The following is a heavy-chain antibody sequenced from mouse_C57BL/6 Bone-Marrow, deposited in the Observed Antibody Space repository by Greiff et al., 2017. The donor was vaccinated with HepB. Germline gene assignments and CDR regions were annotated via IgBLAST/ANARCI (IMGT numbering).Heavy chain of an antibody. V-gene: IGHV14-4*01. CDR1: GFNIKDDY. J-gene: IGHJ2*01. Sequence: DVQLQESGAELVRPGASVKLSCTASGFNIKDDYMHWVKQRPEQGLEWIGWIDPENGDTEYASKVQGKATITADTSSNTAYLQLSSLTSEDTAVYYCTTWGNWDDYWGQGTTLTVSS. CDR3: TTWGNWDDY. CDR2: IDPENGDT. D-gene: IGHD4-1*01.